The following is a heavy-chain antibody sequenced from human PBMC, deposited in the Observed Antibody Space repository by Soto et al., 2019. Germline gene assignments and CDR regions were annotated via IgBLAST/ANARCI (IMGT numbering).Heavy chain of an antibody. CDR2: IYYSGST. CDR1: GDSITSSSYY. CDR3: ARHLGGYYGTFDP. J-gene: IGHJ5*02. D-gene: IGHD3-10*01. V-gene: IGHV4-39*01. Sequence: PSETLSLTCTVSGDSITSSSYYWGWIRQPPGKGLEWIGSIYYSGSTYYNPSLNSRVTISVDTSKNQFSLKLSSVTAADTTVYYCARHLGGYYGTFDPWGQGTLVTVSS.